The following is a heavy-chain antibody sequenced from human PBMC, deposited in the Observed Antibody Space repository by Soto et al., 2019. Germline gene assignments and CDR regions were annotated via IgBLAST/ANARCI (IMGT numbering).Heavy chain of an antibody. CDR3: ARTVGAAYYFDF. CDR1: GDSMTKSY. Sequence: QVQLQESGPGLVKPSETLSLTCTVSGDSMTKSYWSWIRQPAGRGLEWIGRIYTSGSTNYNPSLKSRVTMSIDTSNNHFSLNLKSVTAADTAMYYCARTVGAAYYFDFWGQGALVTVSS. V-gene: IGHV4-4*07. CDR2: IYTSGST. J-gene: IGHJ4*02. D-gene: IGHD1-26*01.